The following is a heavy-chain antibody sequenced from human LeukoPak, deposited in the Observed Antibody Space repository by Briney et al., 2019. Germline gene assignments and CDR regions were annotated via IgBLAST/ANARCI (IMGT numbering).Heavy chain of an antibody. V-gene: IGHV3-53*01. J-gene: IGHJ5*01. CDR2: IYSGGST. CDR3: ARDPDS. Sequence: GGSLRLSCAASGFAFSRYGIHWVRQAPGKGLEWVSVIYSGGSTYYADSVKGRFIISRDNSKNTLSLQMNSLRAEDTAVYYCARDPDSWGQGTVVTVSS. CDR1: GFAFSRYG.